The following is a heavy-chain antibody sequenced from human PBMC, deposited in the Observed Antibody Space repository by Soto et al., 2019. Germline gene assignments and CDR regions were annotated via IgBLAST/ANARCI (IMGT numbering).Heavy chain of an antibody. CDR1: GYSFSDAN. J-gene: IGHJ4*02. V-gene: IGHV3-30*18. CDR3: VKGSLPGDYERNFDS. D-gene: IGHD4-17*01. Sequence: QVQLVESGGGVVQPGRSLRLSCAACGYSFSDANMHWVRKAPGKGLQWVARISKEGTFKYYADSVKGRFTISRDNSENILYLQINSLSAEDTAVYFCVKGSLPGDYERNFDSWGQGILVTISS. CDR2: ISKEGTFK.